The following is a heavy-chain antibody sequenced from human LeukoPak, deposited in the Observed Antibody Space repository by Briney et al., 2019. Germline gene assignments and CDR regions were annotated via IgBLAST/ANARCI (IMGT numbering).Heavy chain of an antibody. J-gene: IGHJ3*02. CDR2: INWNGGST. CDR1: GFTFDDYG. CDR3: ARILLWFGETSDAFDI. Sequence: GGSLRLSGAASGFTFDDYGMSWVRQAPGKGLEWVSGINWNGGSTGYADSVKGRFTISRDNAKNSLYLQMNSLRAEDTALYYCARILLWFGETSDAFDIWGQGTMVTVSS. D-gene: IGHD3-10*01. V-gene: IGHV3-20*04.